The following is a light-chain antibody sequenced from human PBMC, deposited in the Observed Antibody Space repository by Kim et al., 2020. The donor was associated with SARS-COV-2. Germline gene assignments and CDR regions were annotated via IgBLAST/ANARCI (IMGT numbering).Light chain of an antibody. V-gene: IGKV1-27*01. J-gene: IGKJ1*01. CDR2: AAS. CDR3: QKYNSGPWT. Sequence: ASVGDRVTITCRASQDIANSLAWYQQKPGKVPQVLIYAASTLQSGVPSRFSGSGSGTEFTLTIGSLQTEDVATYYCQKYNSGPWTFGPGTKVDIK. CDR1: QDIANS.